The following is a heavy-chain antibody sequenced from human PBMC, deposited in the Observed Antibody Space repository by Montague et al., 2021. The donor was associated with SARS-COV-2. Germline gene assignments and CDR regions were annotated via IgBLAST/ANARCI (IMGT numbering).Heavy chain of an antibody. CDR2: IGEDGSET. CDR3: VSWGSGSP. Sequence: SLRLSFSASGFPFSRFWMSWIRQTAGKGLEWVANIGEDGSETYYVDSVKGRFTISRDNAEKSLYLQMNSLRPEDTAVYYCVSWGSGSPWGQGTLVTVSS. CDR1: GFPFSRFW. J-gene: IGHJ5*02. D-gene: IGHD3-10*01. V-gene: IGHV3-7*01.